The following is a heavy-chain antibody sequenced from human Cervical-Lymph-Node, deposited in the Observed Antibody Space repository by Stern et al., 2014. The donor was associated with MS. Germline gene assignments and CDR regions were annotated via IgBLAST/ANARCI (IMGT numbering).Heavy chain of an antibody. CDR1: GFTFSTYG. J-gene: IGHJ4*02. Sequence: VQLVESGGGVVKPGRSLRLSCAASGFTFSTYGMHWVRQAPGQGLEWVAVMSFDERRIYYADSVQRRFTISRDNSKNTLYLQMNSLRADDTAVYYCAKDRWGCTVGYFDYWGQGTLVTVSS. V-gene: IGHV3-30*18. CDR3: AKDRWGCTVGYFDY. D-gene: IGHD3-16*01. CDR2: MSFDERRI.